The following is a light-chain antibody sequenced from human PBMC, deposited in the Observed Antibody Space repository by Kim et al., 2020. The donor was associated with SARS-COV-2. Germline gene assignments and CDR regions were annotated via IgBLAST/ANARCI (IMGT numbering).Light chain of an antibody. CDR1: SRDVGGYNY. CDR3: SSYTSSSTLVV. CDR2: AVS. V-gene: IGLV2-14*03. J-gene: IGLJ2*01. Sequence: QSALTQPASVSGSPGQSVTISCTGTSRDVGGYNYVSWYQQQPGTAPKLMIYAVSSRPSGVSDRFSGSKSGYTASLTISGLRAEDEADYCCSSYTSSSTLVVFGTGTQLTVL.